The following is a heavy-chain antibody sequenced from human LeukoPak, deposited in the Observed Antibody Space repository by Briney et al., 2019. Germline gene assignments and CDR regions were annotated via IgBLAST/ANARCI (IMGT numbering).Heavy chain of an antibody. V-gene: IGHV1-18*01. CDR1: GYNFNRNS. Sequence: ASVKVSCKTSGYNFNRNSITRVRQAPGQGLEWMGWVSTSNGATNYAEKFQGRVTMTTETVTKTAYLELRRLTSGDTAMYFCARVSDTSMVTPGFDSWGQGTLVTVS. D-gene: IGHD5-18*01. CDR2: VSTSNGAT. CDR3: ARVSDTSMVTPGFDS. J-gene: IGHJ4*02.